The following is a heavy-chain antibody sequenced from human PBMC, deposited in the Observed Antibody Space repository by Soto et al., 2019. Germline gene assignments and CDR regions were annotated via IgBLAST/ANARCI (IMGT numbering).Heavy chain of an antibody. V-gene: IGHV3-23*01. Sequence: EVQLLESGGGLVQPGGSLRLSCAASGFTFSSYAMSWVRQAPGKGLEWVSAISGSGGSTYYADSVKGRFTISRDNSKNTLYLQMNSLRAEDTAVYYCAKVRITMIVVDPQGHSDYWGQGTLVTVSS. CDR3: AKVRITMIVVDPQGHSDY. D-gene: IGHD3-22*01. J-gene: IGHJ4*02. CDR1: GFTFSSYA. CDR2: ISGSGGST.